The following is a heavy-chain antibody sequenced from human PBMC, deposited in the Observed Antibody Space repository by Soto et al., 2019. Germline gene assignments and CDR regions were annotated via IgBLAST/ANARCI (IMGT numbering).Heavy chain of an antibody. V-gene: IGHV1-69*08. J-gene: IGHJ4*02. CDR3: ARDGGWALDF. CDR2: SIPIFGIA. CDR1: GGTFSSYS. Sequence: QVQLVQSGAEVKKPGSSVKVSCKAPGGTFSSYSISWVRQAPGQGLEWMGRSIPIFGIANYAQMFQGRVTISADKSTSTAYMELRSLSSEDPAVYFCARDGGWALDFWGQGTLVTVSS. D-gene: IGHD6-19*01.